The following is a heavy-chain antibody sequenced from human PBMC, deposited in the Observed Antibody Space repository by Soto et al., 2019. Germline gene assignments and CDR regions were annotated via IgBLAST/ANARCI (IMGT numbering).Heavy chain of an antibody. CDR1: GFSFSTYL. D-gene: IGHD5-18*01. CDR3: ARAEGANYCYWDY. CDR2: IDTDGMTT. Sequence: PGGSLRLSCEASGFSFSTYLMQWVRQAPGKGLVWVSRIDTDGMTTDHADSVKGRVTISRDNAKNTLFLQMNSLRDEDTALYYCARAEGANYCYWDYWGKGNQLIVSS. V-gene: IGHV3-74*01. J-gene: IGHJ4*02.